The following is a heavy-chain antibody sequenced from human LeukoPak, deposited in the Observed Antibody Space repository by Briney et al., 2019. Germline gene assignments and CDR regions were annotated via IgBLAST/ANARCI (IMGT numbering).Heavy chain of an antibody. J-gene: IGHJ4*02. Sequence: SETLSLTCTVSGYSISSGYYWGWIRQPPGKGLEWIGYIYYSGSTNYNPSLKSRVTISVDTSKNQFSLRLSSVTAADTAVYYCARTIVGAAGSFDYWGQGTLVTVSS. CDR1: GYSISSGYY. CDR3: ARTIVGAAGSFDY. V-gene: IGHV4-38-2*02. D-gene: IGHD1-26*01. CDR2: IYYSGST.